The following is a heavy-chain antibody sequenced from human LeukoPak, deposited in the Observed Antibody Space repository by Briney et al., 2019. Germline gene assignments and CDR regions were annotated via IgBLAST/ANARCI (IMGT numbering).Heavy chain of an antibody. CDR2: ISYDGSNK. CDR1: GFTFSSYG. J-gene: IGHJ4*02. D-gene: IGHD2-2*01. CDR3: AKDIDIVVLPVGYFDY. Sequence: GGSLRLSCAASGFTFSSYGMHWVRQAPGKGLEWVAVISYDGSNKYYADSVKGRFTISRDNSKNTLYLQMNSLRAEDTAVYYCAKDIDIVVLPVGYFDYWGQGTLVTVSS. V-gene: IGHV3-30*18.